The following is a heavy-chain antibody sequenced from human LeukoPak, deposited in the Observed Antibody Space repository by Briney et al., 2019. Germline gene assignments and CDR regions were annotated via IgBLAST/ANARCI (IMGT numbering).Heavy chain of an antibody. Sequence: PGGSLRLSCAASGFTFSSYGMSWVRQAPGKGLEWVSNINGSGGSTYYADSVKGRFTISRDNAKNTLYLQMNSLRAEDTAVYYCAKGSYCSGGRCYSGHYYYYMDVWRKGTTVSV. V-gene: IGHV3-23*01. J-gene: IGHJ6*03. CDR3: AKGSYCSGGRCYSGHYYYYMDV. CDR2: INGSGGST. CDR1: GFTFSSYG. D-gene: IGHD2-15*01.